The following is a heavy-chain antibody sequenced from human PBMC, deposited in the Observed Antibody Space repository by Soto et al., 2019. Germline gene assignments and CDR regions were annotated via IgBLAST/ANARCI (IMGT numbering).Heavy chain of an antibody. CDR3: ARVAVEMATIHVFDY. V-gene: IGHV3-30-3*01. Sequence: QVQLVESGGGVVQPGRSLRLSCAASGFTFSSYAMHWVRQAPGKGLEWVAVISYDGSNKYYADSVKCRFTISRDNSTNTLYLQMNSLRAEDTAVYYCARVAVEMATIHVFDYWGQGTLVTVSS. J-gene: IGHJ4*02. D-gene: IGHD5-12*01. CDR2: ISYDGSNK. CDR1: GFTFSSYA.